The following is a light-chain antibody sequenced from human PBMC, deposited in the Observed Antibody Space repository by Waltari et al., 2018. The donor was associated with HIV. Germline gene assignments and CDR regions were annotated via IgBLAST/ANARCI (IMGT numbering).Light chain of an antibody. CDR3: QQYYSYPKLT. Sequence: AIRMTQSPSSFSASTGDRVTITCRASQGISSYLVWYQQKPGKAPKLLIYAASTLQSGVPSRFSGSGSGTDFTLTISCLQSEDFATYYCQQYYSYPKLTFGGGTKVEIK. V-gene: IGKV1-8*01. CDR2: AAS. CDR1: QGISSY. J-gene: IGKJ4*01.